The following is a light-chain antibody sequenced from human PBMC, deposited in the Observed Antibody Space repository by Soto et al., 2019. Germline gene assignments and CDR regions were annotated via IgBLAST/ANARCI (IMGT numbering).Light chain of an antibody. CDR1: QTINSW. V-gene: IGKV1-5*01. Sequence: DIQMTQSPSTLSASVGDRVTITCRASQTINSWLAWYQQKPGKAPKVLIFDASSLKTGVPSRFSGSGSGTEFTLTISNLQPDDFANYYCQQYDSYSSEPLGQGAKVDI. J-gene: IGKJ1*01. CDR2: DAS. CDR3: QQYDSYSSEP.